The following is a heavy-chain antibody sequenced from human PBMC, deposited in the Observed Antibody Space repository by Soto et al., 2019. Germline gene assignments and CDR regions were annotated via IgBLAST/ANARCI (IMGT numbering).Heavy chain of an antibody. D-gene: IGHD3-10*01. Sequence: GGSLRLSCAASGFTVSSNYMSWVRQAPGKGLEWVSVIYSGGSTYYADSVKGRFTISRHNSKNTLYLQMNSLRAEDTAVYYCARSFRDGESILDAFDIWGQGTMVTVSS. CDR3: ARSFRDGESILDAFDI. J-gene: IGHJ3*02. CDR1: GFTVSSNY. CDR2: IYSGGST. V-gene: IGHV3-53*04.